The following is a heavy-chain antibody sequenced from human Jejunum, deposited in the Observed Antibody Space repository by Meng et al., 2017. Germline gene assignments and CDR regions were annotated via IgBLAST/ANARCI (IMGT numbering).Heavy chain of an antibody. D-gene: IGHD3-3*01. J-gene: IGHJ4*02. V-gene: IGHV3-23*01. CDR3: AKGSYTSSFEAWH. Sequence: GGSLRLSCAGSGFTFNTYAMSWVRQAPGKGLEWVSGISGGAETTYYADSAKGRFTISRDNSKNTLNLQMNSLRAEDTVVYYYAKGSYTSSFEAWHWGQGTLVTVSS. CDR2: ISGGAETT. CDR1: GFTFNTYA.